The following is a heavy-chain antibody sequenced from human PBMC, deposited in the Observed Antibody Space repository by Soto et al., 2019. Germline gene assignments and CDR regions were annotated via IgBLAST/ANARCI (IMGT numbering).Heavy chain of an antibody. D-gene: IGHD4-17*01. CDR2: ISYDGSNK. Sequence: QVPLVESGGGVVQPGRSLRLSCAASGFTFSSYAMHWVRQAPGKGLEWVAVISYDGSNKYYADSVKGRFTISRDNSKNTLYLQMNSLRAEDTAVYYCAGGDYGDSRYDYWGQGTLVTVSS. CDR1: GFTFSSYA. V-gene: IGHV3-30-3*01. J-gene: IGHJ4*02. CDR3: AGGDYGDSRYDY.